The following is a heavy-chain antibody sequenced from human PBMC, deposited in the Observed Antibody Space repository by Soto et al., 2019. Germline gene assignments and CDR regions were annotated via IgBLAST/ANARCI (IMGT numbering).Heavy chain of an antibody. CDR3: AKDLLKRNHDPEAFDI. D-gene: IGHD3-10*01. CDR2: ISGSGGST. Sequence: GSLRLSCAASGFTFSSYAMSWVRQAPGKGLEWVSAISGSGGSTYYADSVKGRFTISRDNSKNTLYLQMNSLRAEDTAVYYCAKDLLKRNHDPEAFDIWGQGTMVTVSS. CDR1: GFTFSSYA. J-gene: IGHJ3*02. V-gene: IGHV3-23*01.